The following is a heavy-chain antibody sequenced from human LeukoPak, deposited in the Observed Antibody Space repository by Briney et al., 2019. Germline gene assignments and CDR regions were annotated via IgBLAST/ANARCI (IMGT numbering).Heavy chain of an antibody. Sequence: GGSLRLSCAASGFIFSCYGMHWVRQAPGKGLGWVAFIYYDGSNKYYADSVSGRFTISRDNSKNTLFLQMSSLRAEDTAVYYCARDTFYSSGVYGLDVWGQGTTVTVSS. CDR2: IYYDGSNK. D-gene: IGHD3-22*01. CDR3: ARDTFYSSGVYGLDV. V-gene: IGHV3-33*01. CDR1: GFIFSCYG. J-gene: IGHJ6*02.